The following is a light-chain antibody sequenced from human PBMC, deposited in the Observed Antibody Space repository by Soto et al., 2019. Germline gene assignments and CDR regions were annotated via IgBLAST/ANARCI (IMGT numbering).Light chain of an antibody. CDR2: AAS. CDR1: QSISSY. J-gene: IGKJ4*01. Sequence: DIPMTQSPSSLSASVGDRVTITCRASQSISSYLNWYQQKPGKAPKLLIYAASSLQSGVPSRFSGSGSGTDFTLTISSLQPEDFATYYCQHSYSTPFTFGGGTKVEIK. CDR3: QHSYSTPFT. V-gene: IGKV1-39*01.